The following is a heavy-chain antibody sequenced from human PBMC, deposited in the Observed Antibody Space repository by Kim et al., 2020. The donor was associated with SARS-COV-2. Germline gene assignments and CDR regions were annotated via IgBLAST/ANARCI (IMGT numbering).Heavy chain of an antibody. CDR2: ISWNSGSI. J-gene: IGHJ4*01. V-gene: IGHV3-9*01. CDR3: AKALYSYDSSGTKGFDY. CDR1: GFTFDDYA. D-gene: IGHD3-22*01. Sequence: GGSLRLSCAASGFTFDDYAMHWVRQAPGKGLEWVSGISWNSGSIGYADSVKGRFTISRDNAKNSLYLQMNSLRAEDTALYYCAKALYSYDSSGTKGFDY.